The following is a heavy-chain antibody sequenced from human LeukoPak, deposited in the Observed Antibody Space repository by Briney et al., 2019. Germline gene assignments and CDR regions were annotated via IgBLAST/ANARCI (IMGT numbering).Heavy chain of an antibody. CDR1: GGSVSSSSYY. Sequence: PSETLSLTCTVSGGSVSSSSYYWGWIRQPPGKGLEWIGSIYYSGSTYYNPSLKSRVTISVDTSKNQFSLKLSSVTAADTAVYYCARERQGSSTSKDYYYYYMDVWGKGTTVTVSS. CDR2: IYYSGST. CDR3: ARERQGSSTSKDYYYYYMDV. J-gene: IGHJ6*03. V-gene: IGHV4-39*07. D-gene: IGHD2-2*01.